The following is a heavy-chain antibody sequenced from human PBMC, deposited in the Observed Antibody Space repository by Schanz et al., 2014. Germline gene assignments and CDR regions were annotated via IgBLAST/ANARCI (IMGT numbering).Heavy chain of an antibody. Sequence: EVQLAESGGGLVQPGGSLRLSCAASTFTFSSDWMSWVRQAPGKGLEWVANIKEDGSVKDYVDSVKGRFTISRDNAKNSLYLQMTSLRAEDTAVYYCAREQIMAAAGLVDYWGHGTLXTVSS. CDR2: IKEDGSVK. J-gene: IGHJ4*01. CDR1: TFTFSSDW. CDR3: AREQIMAAAGLVDY. V-gene: IGHV3-7*05. D-gene: IGHD6-13*01.